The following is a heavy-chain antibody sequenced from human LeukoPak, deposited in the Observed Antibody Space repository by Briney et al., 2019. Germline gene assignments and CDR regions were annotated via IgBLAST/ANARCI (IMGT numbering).Heavy chain of an antibody. CDR2: ISAYNGNT. CDR3: ARSPQYSSSWYYYYYYMDV. D-gene: IGHD6-13*01. J-gene: IGHJ6*03. CDR1: GYTFTSYG. Sequence: ASVKVSCKASGYTFTSYGISWVRQAPGQGLEWMGWISAYNGNTNYAQKFQGRVTMTTDTSTSTAYMELSSLRSEDTAVYYCARSPQYSSSWYYYYYYMDVWGKGTTVTVSS. V-gene: IGHV1-18*01.